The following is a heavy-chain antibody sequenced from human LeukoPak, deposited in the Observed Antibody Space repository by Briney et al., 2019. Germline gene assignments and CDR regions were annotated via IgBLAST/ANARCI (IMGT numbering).Heavy chain of an antibody. J-gene: IGHJ4*02. V-gene: IGHV3-30*02. CDR3: AKVGGVDIVATYFDY. Sequence: GGSLRLSCAASEFTFSSYGMHWVRQAPGKGLEWVAVIWYDGSNKYYADSVKGRFTISRDNSKNTLYLQMNSLRAEDTAVYYCAKVGGVDIVATYFDYWGQGTLVTVSS. CDR1: EFTFSSYG. D-gene: IGHD5-12*01. CDR2: IWYDGSNK.